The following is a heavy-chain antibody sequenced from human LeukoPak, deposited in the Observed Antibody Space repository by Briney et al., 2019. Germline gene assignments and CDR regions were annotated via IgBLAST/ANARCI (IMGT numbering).Heavy chain of an antibody. CDR2: ISAYNGNT. CDR3: ARDLSDIFGEVRGPSD. J-gene: IGHJ4*02. D-gene: IGHD3-9*01. Sequence: ASVKVSCKASGYTFTSYGISWVRQAPGQGLEWMGWISAYNGNTNYAQKFQGRVTMTRDMSTSTVYMELSSLRSEDTAVYYCARDLSDIFGEVRGPSDWGQGTLVTVSS. V-gene: IGHV1-18*01. CDR1: GYTFTSYG.